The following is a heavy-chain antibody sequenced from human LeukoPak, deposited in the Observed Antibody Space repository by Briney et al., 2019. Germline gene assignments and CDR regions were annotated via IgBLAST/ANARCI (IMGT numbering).Heavy chain of an antibody. D-gene: IGHD5-24*01. V-gene: IGHV4-39*07. J-gene: IGHJ4*02. CDR3: ARGEGWLANDY. Sequence: PSETLSLTCTVSGGSFRSSSYYWGWIRQTPGKGLEWIGCIYYSGSTYYNPSLKSRVTISVDTSKNQFSLKLSSVTAAGTAVYYCARGEGWLANDYWGQGTLVTVSS. CDR1: GGSFRSSSYY. CDR2: IYYSGST.